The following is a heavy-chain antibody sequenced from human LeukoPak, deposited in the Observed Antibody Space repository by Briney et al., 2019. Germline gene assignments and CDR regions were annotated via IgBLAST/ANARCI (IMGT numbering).Heavy chain of an antibody. J-gene: IGHJ6*02. V-gene: IGHV3-23*01. CDR2: ITGTGSGSSP. CDR1: GFIFNTYA. D-gene: IGHD3-10*01. Sequence: GGSLRLSCAASGFIFNTYAMSWVRQAPGKGLEWVSTITGTGSGSSPSYADSVKGRFSISRDNSKNTLYLQMSSLRAEDTARYYCAKDREAVGTVVRATYALGVWGQGTTVTVSS. CDR3: AKDREAVGTVVRATYALGV.